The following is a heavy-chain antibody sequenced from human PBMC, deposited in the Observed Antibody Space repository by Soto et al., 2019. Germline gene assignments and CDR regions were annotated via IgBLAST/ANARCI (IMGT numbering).Heavy chain of an antibody. J-gene: IGHJ6*02. CDR2: IYYSGST. CDR3: ARTVGYYYGMDV. CDR1: GGSISSYY. D-gene: IGHD4-17*01. V-gene: IGHV4-59*01. Sequence: SETLSLTCTVSGGSISSYYWSWIRQPPGKGLEWIGYIYYSGSTNYNPSLKSRVTISVDTSKNQFSLELSSLRSEDTAVYYCARTVGYYYGMDVWGQGTTVTVSS.